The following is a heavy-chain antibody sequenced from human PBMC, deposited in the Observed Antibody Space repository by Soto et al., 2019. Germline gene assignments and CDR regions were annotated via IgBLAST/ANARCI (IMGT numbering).Heavy chain of an antibody. CDR1: GFTFDDYA. V-gene: IGHV3-9*01. CDR3: AKDMGITMVRGVISYGMDV. D-gene: IGHD3-10*01. Sequence: DVQLVESGGGLVQPGRSLRLSCAASGFTFDDYAMHWVRQAPGKGLEWVSGVSWNSGSIGYADSVKGRFTISRDNAKNSLYLQMNSLRAEDTALYYCAKDMGITMVRGVISYGMDVWGQGTTVTVSS. CDR2: VSWNSGSI. J-gene: IGHJ6*02.